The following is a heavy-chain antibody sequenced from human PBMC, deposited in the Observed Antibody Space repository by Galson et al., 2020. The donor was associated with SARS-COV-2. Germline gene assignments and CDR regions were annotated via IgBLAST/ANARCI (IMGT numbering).Heavy chain of an antibody. J-gene: IGHJ4*02. V-gene: IGHV4-39*02. Sequence: SETLSLTCTVSGGSISSSSYYWGWIRQPPGKGLEWIGNIYYSGSTYYNPSLNSRVTISLDTSKTQLSLKLSSVTAADTAVYYCARDGYSYGLPLDYWAQGTLVIVSS. CDR2: IYYSGST. CDR3: ARDGYSYGLPLDY. CDR1: GGSISSSSYY. D-gene: IGHD5-18*01.